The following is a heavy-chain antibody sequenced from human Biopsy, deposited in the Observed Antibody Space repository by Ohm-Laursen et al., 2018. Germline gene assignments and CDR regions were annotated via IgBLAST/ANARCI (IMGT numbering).Heavy chain of an antibody. J-gene: IGHJ3*02. V-gene: IGHV3-9*01. CDR2: ISWSSDSI. CDR3: TKNTQWEGSGYLDAFHI. D-gene: IGHD3-22*01. CDR1: GFRFDNTG. Sequence: SLRLSCTATGFRFDNTGMHWVRQGPGKGLEWVAGISWSSDSITYAKSVTGRFTISRDNGENSLYLQMNSLRPEDTALYYCTKNTQWEGSGYLDAFHIWGHGAMVTVSS.